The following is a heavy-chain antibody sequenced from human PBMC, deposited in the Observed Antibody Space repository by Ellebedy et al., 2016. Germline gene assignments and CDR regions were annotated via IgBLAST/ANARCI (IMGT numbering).Heavy chain of an antibody. V-gene: IGHV1-46*04. J-gene: IGHJ6*02. Sequence: ASVKVSCKASGYTFTSYYMHWVRQAPGQGLEWMGIINPSGGSTSYAQKLQGRVTMTRDTSTSTVYMELSSLRSEDTAVYYCATVGKGYYGSGSYYNDNGMDVWGQGTTVTVSS. CDR2: INPSGGST. CDR3: ATVGKGYYGSGSYYNDNGMDV. CDR1: GYTFTSYY. D-gene: IGHD3-10*01.